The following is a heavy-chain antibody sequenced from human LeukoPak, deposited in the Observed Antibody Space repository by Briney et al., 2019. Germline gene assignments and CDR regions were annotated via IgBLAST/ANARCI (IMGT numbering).Heavy chain of an antibody. CDR3: ARARYANAWYAFDI. D-gene: IGHD2-2*01. J-gene: IGHJ3*02. Sequence: SETLSLTCTVSGGSVSSYYWSWIRRPPGRGLEWIAYLSHSGSSDSNPSLTSRVTTLVDTSKSQFSLKLTSVTAADTAVYYCARARYANAWYAFDIWGHGTMVTVSS. CDR1: GGSVSSYY. CDR2: LSHSGSS. V-gene: IGHV4-59*02.